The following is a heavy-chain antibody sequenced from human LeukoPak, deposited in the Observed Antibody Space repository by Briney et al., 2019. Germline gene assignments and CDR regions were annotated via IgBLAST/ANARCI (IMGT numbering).Heavy chain of an antibody. J-gene: IGHJ4*02. CDR3: ARGRWNYDY. Sequence: SETLSLTCAVYGGSFSGYYWSWIRQPPGKGLEWIGEINHSGSTNYNPSLKSRVTISVDTSKNQFSLKLSSVTAADTAVYHCARGRWNYDYWGQGTLVTVSS. CDR1: GGSFSGYY. D-gene: IGHD1-7*01. CDR2: INHSGST. V-gene: IGHV4-34*01.